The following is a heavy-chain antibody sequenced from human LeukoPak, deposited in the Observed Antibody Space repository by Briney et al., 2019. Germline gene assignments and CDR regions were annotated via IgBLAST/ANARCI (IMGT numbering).Heavy chain of an antibody. Sequence: PSETLSLTCTVSGGSISSDYWSWIRQPPGKGLEWIGYIYSSGDSNYNPSLKSRVTISLDTSKSQVSLKLSSVTAADTAVFYCARHRFATPFASWGQGTLFTVSS. CDR2: IYSSGDS. CDR1: GGSISSDY. V-gene: IGHV4-59*08. J-gene: IGHJ4*02. D-gene: IGHD2-15*01. CDR3: ARHRFATPFAS.